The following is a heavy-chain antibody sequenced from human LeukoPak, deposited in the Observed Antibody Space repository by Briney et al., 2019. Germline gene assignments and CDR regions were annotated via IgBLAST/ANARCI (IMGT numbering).Heavy chain of an antibody. D-gene: IGHD5-24*01. V-gene: IGHV3-23*01. CDR2: ISGSGGST. CDR1: GFTFSSYA. Sequence: GGSLRLSCAASGFTFSSYAMSWVCQAPGKGLEWVSAISGSGGSTYYADSVKGRFTISRDNSKNTLYLQMNSLRAEDTAVYYCAKDPSIVPSYKDYWGQGTLVTVSS. J-gene: IGHJ4*02. CDR3: AKDPSIVPSYKDY.